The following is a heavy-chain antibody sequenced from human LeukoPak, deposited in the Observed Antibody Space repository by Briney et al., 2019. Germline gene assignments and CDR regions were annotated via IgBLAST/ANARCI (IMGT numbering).Heavy chain of an antibody. CDR3: ARQLYSSGSYYAPMDV. CDR2: IYYSGST. V-gene: IGHV4-39*01. Sequence: PSETLSLTCTVSGGSIRSSTYYWGWIRQPPGKGLEWIGSIYYSGSTYYNPSLKSRVTISVDTSKNQFSLKLSSVTAADTAVYYCARQLYSSGSYYAPMDVWGKGTTVTISS. D-gene: IGHD3-10*01. CDR1: GGSIRSSTYY. J-gene: IGHJ6*03.